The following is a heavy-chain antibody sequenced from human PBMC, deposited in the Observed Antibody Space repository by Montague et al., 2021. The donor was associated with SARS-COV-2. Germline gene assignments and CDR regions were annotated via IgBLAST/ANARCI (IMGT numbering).Heavy chain of an antibody. V-gene: IGHV4-59*12. Sequence: SETLSLTCTVSGGSISPYYWSWIRQSPGKGLECIGYTSYSGSTDYNPSLKSRVTISIDTSKNQFSLKLSPVTAADTAVYYCARWGEYYDSPYYYYAMDVWGQGTTVTVS. CDR3: ARWGEYYDSPYYYYAMDV. CDR2: TSYSGST. CDR1: GGSISPYY. J-gene: IGHJ6*02. D-gene: IGHD3-3*01.